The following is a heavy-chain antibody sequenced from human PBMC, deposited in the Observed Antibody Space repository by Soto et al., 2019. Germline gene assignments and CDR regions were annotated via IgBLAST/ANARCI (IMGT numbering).Heavy chain of an antibody. CDR1: GFTFTSYW. J-gene: IGHJ4*02. V-gene: IGHV3-74*01. D-gene: IGHD2-15*01. CDR3: ARGGGPEILYTSGDY. CDR2: INTDGSTT. Sequence: VQLVESGGDLVQPGGSLRLSCAASGFTFTSYWMHWVRQAPGKGLVWVSRINTDGSTTNYADSVKGRFTISRDNAKNTVYLQMNSLRAEDTAVYYCARGGGPEILYTSGDYWGLGTLVTVSS.